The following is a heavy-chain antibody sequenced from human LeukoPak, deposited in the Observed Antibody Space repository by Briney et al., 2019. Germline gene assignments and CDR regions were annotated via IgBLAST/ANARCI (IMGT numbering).Heavy chain of an antibody. CDR2: INTSGNS. D-gene: IGHD6-13*01. V-gene: IGHV4-4*07. J-gene: IGHJ6*02. Sequence: SETLSLTCTVSGGPLSSYYWSWIRQPAGKGLDWIGRINTSGNSKYNPSLKSRVTMSVDTSKNQFSLKLSSVTAADTAVYYCARETFGSSLPGVSVDVWGQGTTVTVSS. CDR3: ARETFGSSLPGVSVDV. CDR1: GGPLSSYY.